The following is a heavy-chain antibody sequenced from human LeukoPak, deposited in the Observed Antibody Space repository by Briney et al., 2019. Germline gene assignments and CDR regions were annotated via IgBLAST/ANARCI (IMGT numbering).Heavy chain of an antibody. CDR2: IYSGGST. CDR3: ATTGYNLLYYFDY. CDR1: GFTVSSNY. J-gene: IGHJ4*02. V-gene: IGHV3-53*01. D-gene: IGHD5-24*01. Sequence: GGSLRLSCAASGFTVSSNYMSWVRQAPGKGLEWVSVIYSGGSTYYADSVKGRFTISRDNSKNTLYLQMNSLRAEDTAVYYCATTGYNLLYYFDYWGQGTLVTVSS.